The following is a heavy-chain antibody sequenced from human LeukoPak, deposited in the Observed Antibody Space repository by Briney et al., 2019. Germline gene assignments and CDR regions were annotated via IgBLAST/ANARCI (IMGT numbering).Heavy chain of an antibody. CDR3: ARLLVGSSSFDY. Sequence: ASVKVSCKASGYTFTGHYIHWVRQAPGQGLEWMGWINPKNAGTNFAQRFQGRVTMTRDTSISTAYMELSRLRSDDTAVYYCARLLVGSSSFDYWGQGTLVTVSS. CDR2: INPKNAGT. D-gene: IGHD6-6*01. J-gene: IGHJ4*02. CDR1: GYTFTGHY. V-gene: IGHV1-2*02.